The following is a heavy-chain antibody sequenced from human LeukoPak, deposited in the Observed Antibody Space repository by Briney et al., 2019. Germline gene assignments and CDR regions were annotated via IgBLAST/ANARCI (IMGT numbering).Heavy chain of an antibody. Sequence: GESLKISCEGSGYSFTSYWIGWVRQMPGKGLEWMGIIYPGDSDTRYSPSFQGQVTISADKSISTAYLQWSSLKASDTAMYYCARVYDSSGYSNDAFDIWGQGTMVTVSS. CDR2: IYPGDSDT. CDR3: ARVYDSSGYSNDAFDI. J-gene: IGHJ3*02. CDR1: GYSFTSYW. D-gene: IGHD3-22*01. V-gene: IGHV5-51*01.